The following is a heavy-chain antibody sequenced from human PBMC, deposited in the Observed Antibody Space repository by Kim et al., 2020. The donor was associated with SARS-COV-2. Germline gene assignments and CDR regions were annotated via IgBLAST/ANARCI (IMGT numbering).Heavy chain of an antibody. CDR3: ARDESDYYDSSGYKPTFDY. CDR2: ISSSGSTI. CDR1: GFTFSDYY. Sequence: GGSLRLSCAASGFTFSDYYMSWIRQAPGKGLEWVSYISSSGSTIYYADSVKGRFTISRDNAKNSLYLQMNSLRAEDTAVYYCARDESDYYDSSGYKPTFDYWGQGTLVTVSS. D-gene: IGHD3-22*01. J-gene: IGHJ4*02. V-gene: IGHV3-11*01.